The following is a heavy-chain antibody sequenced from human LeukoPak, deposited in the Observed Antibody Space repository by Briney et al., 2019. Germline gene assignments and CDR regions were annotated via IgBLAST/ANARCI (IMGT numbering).Heavy chain of an antibody. CDR3: ARGPLYSGYVNFDY. CDR2: INHSGST. V-gene: IGHV4-34*01. J-gene: IGHJ4*02. Sequence: ASETLSLTCAVYGGSFSGYYWSWIRQPPGKGLEWIGEINHSGSTNYNPSLKSRVTISVDTSKNQFSLKLSSVTAADTAVYYCARGPLYSGYVNFDYWGQGTLVTVSS. CDR1: GGSFSGYY. D-gene: IGHD5-12*01.